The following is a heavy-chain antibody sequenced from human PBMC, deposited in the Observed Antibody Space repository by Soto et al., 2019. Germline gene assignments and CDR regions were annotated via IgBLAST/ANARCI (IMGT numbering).Heavy chain of an antibody. CDR2: INPNSGGT. J-gene: IGHJ6*02. V-gene: IGHV1-2*04. Sequence: ASVKVSCKASGYTFTGYYMHWVRQAPGQGLEWMGWINPNSGGTNYAQKFQGWVTMTRDTSISTAYMELSRLRSNDTAVYYCARDRRGPIFGVVTLYYYYYGMDVWGQGTTVTVSS. CDR1: GYTFTGYY. CDR3: ARDRRGPIFGVVTLYYYYYGMDV. D-gene: IGHD3-3*01.